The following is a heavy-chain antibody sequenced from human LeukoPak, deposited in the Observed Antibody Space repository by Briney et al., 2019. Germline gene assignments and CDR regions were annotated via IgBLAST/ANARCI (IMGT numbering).Heavy chain of an antibody. Sequence: GGSLRLSCAASGFTFSSYSMNWVRQAPGKGLEHVSVVTSNGGNSFYRNSVKDRFTISRDNSKNMVFLQMGSLRPEDTAVYFCARIGYSYSTLLDYWGQGTPVTVSP. J-gene: IGHJ4*02. V-gene: IGHV3-64*01. D-gene: IGHD5-12*01. CDR3: ARIGYSYSTLLDY. CDR2: VTSNGGNS. CDR1: GFTFSSYS.